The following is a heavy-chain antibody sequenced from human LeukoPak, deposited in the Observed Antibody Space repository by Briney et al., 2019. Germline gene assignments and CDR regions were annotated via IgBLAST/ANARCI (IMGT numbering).Heavy chain of an antibody. Sequence: SETLSLTCAVSGGSISSGSYYWSWIRQPAGKGLEWIGHIYTTGSTNYNPSLRSRGNISVDRSKNQFSLKLSSVTAADTAVYYCARTPLVVVVINYFDYWGQGTLVTVSS. D-gene: IGHD3-22*01. CDR2: IYTTGST. CDR3: ARTPLVVVVINYFDY. CDR1: GGSISSGSYY. J-gene: IGHJ4*02. V-gene: IGHV4-61*09.